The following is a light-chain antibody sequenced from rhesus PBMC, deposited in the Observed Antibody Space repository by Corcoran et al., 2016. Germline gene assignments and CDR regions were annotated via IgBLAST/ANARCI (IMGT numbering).Light chain of an antibody. CDR1: ENVNNY. J-gene: IGKJ2*01. V-gene: IGKV1-74*01. CDR2: KAS. Sequence: DIQMTQSPSSLSASVGDRVTITCRASENVNNYLHWYQQQPGKAPKLMLDKASTLKSGVPSRFSGSGSGTDFTLTISSLQPEDFATYYCQHSYGTPYSFGQGTKVEIK. CDR3: QHSYGTPYS.